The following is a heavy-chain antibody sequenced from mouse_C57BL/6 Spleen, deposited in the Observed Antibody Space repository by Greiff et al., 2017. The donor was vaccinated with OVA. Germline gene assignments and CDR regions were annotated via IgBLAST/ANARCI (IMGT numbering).Heavy chain of an antibody. V-gene: IGHV1-39*01. J-gene: IGHJ3*01. CDR1: GYSFTDYN. D-gene: IGHD2-1*01. Sequence: VHVKQSGPELVKPGASVKISCKASGYSFTDYNMNWVKQSNGKSLEWIGVINPNYGTTSYNQKFKGKATLTVDQSSSTAYMQLNSLTSEDSAVYYCARSRNYEAWFAYWGQGTLVTVSA. CDR3: ARSRNYEAWFAY. CDR2: INPNYGTT.